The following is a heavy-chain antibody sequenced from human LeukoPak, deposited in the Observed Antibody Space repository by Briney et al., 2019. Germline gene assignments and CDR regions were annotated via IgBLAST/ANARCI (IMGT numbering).Heavy chain of an antibody. Sequence: GRSLRLSCAASGFTFSSYGMHWVRQAPGKGLEWVAVIWYDGSNEYYADSVKGRFTISRDNSKNTLYLQMNSLRAEDTAVYYCAKLGPDYWGQGTLVTVSS. CDR2: IWYDGSNE. CDR1: GFTFSSYG. D-gene: IGHD7-27*01. CDR3: AKLGPDY. V-gene: IGHV3-33*06. J-gene: IGHJ4*02.